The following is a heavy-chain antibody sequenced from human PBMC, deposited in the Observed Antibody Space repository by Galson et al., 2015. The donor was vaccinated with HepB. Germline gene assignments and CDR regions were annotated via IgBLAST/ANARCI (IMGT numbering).Heavy chain of an antibody. V-gene: IGHV1-24*01. J-gene: IGHJ6*02. D-gene: IGHD3-10*01. CDR1: GYTLTELS. Sequence: SVKVSCKVSGYTLTELSMHWVRQAPGKGLEWMGGFDPEDGETIYAQKFQGRVTMTEDTSTDTAYMELSSLRSEDTAVYYCATDRSNRLTMVRGVIISPWGYYYGMDVWGQGTTVTVSS. CDR3: ATDRSNRLTMVRGVIISPWGYYYGMDV. CDR2: FDPEDGET.